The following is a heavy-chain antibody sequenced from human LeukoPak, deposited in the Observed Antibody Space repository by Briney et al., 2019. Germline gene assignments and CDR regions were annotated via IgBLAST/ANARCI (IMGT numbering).Heavy chain of an antibody. J-gene: IGHJ3*02. CDR2: VDPEDGET. V-gene: IGHV1-69-2*01. CDR1: GYASTDYY. Sequence: GASVKVSCKASGYASTDYYLHWVQQAPGKGLEWMGRVDPEDGETIYAQKFQGRVTMTADTSTDTAYMELSSLKFEDTAMYFCATDLRGTTATFDIWGQGTMVTVSS. D-gene: IGHD4-11*01. CDR3: ATDLRGTTATFDI.